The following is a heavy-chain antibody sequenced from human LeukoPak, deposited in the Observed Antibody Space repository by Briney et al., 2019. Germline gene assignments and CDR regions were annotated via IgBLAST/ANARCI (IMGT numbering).Heavy chain of an antibody. J-gene: IGHJ4*02. CDR3: LGSGGGHYYFDF. CDR2: INGDGRST. D-gene: IGHD4-23*01. V-gene: IGHV3-74*01. Sequence: PGGSLRLSCVVSGFTFRSHWMHWVRQVPGKGLVWVSRINGDGRSTTYADSAKGRFTISRDNAKNTLYLQMHSLRAEDTAVYYCLGSGGGHYYFDFWGQGTLVTVSS. CDR1: GFTFRSHW.